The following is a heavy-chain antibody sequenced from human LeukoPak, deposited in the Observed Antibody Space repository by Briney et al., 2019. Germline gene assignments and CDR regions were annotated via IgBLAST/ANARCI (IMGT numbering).Heavy chain of an antibody. V-gene: IGHV4-39*01. D-gene: IGHD5-24*01. J-gene: IGHJ4*02. CDR1: GGPISSSSYY. Sequence: PSETLSLTCTVSGGPISSSSYYWGWIRQPPGKGLEWIGSIYYSGSTYYNPSLKSRVTISVDTSKNQFSLKLSSVTAADTAVYYCARHGDGYNYVTLASPINYWGQGTLVTVSS. CDR2: IYYSGST. CDR3: ARHGDGYNYVTLASPINY.